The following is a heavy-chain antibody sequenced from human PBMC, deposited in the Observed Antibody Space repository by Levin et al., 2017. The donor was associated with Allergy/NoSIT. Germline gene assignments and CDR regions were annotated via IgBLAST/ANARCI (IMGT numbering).Heavy chain of an antibody. D-gene: IGHD7-27*01. CDR3: ARRPKLRTGGGYFDY. CDR1: GYSFTNYW. J-gene: IGHJ4*02. Sequence: GGSLRLSCKGSGYSFTNYWIGWVRQMPGKGLEWMGIIYPGYFDTRYNPSFQGQVTISADKSISTAYLQWSSLKASDTAIYYCARRPKLRTGGGYFDYWGQGSLVTVSS. CDR2: IYPGYFDT. V-gene: IGHV5-51*01.